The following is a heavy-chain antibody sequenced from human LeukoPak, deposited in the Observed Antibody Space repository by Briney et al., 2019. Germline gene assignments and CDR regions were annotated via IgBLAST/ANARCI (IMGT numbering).Heavy chain of an antibody. J-gene: IGHJ4*02. V-gene: IGHV1-18*01. Sequence: GASVKVSCKASGYTFISYGISWVRQAPGQGLEWMGWISAYNGNTNYAQKFQGRVTITADESTSTAYMELSSLRSEDTAVYYCARRGIAAAGDDLDYWGQGTLVTVSS. D-gene: IGHD6-13*01. CDR1: GYTFISYG. CDR2: ISAYNGNT. CDR3: ARRGIAAAGDDLDY.